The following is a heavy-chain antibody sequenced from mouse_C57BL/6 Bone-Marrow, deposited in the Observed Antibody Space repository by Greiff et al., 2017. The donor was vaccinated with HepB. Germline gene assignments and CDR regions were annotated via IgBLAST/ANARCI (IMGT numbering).Heavy chain of an antibody. D-gene: IGHD1-1*01. Sequence: EVKLMESGGGLVKPGGSLKLSCAASGFTFSSYAMSWVRQTPEKRLEWVATISDGGSYTYYPDNVKGRFTISRDNAKNNRYLQMSHLKSEDTAMYYCARDYGSSYYAMDYWGQGTSVTVSS. CDR2: ISDGGSYT. J-gene: IGHJ4*01. V-gene: IGHV5-4*01. CDR1: GFTFSSYA. CDR3: ARDYGSSYYAMDY.